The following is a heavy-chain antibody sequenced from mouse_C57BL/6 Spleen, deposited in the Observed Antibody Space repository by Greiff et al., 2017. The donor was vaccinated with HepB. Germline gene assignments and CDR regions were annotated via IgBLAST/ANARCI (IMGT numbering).Heavy chain of an antibody. CDR1: GYTFTSYD. CDR2: IYPRDGST. CDR3: SSRFAY. V-gene: IGHV1-85*01. J-gene: IGHJ3*01. Sequence: VQLQESGPELVKPGASVKLSCKASGYTFTSYDINWVKQRPGQGLEWIGWIYPRDGSTKNNEKFKGKATLTVDTSSSTAYMELHSLTSEDSAVYCCSSRFAYWGQGTLVTVSA.